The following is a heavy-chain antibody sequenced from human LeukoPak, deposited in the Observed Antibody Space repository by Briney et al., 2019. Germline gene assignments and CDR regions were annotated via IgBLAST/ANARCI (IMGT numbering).Heavy chain of an antibody. V-gene: IGHV3-21*01. CDR3: ARVDCSSTSCYTGLVDY. CDR2: ISSSSSYI. D-gene: IGHD2-2*02. Sequence: GGSLRLSCAASGFTFSSYSMNWVRQAPGKGLEWVSSISSSSSYIYYADSVKGRFTISRDNAKNSLYLQMNSLRAEDTAVYYCARVDCSSTSCYTGLVDYWGQGTLVTVSS. J-gene: IGHJ4*02. CDR1: GFTFSSYS.